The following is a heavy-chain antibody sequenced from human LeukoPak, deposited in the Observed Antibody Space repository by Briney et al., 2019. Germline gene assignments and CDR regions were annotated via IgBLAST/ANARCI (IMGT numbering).Heavy chain of an antibody. V-gene: IGHV3-7*01. D-gene: IGHD3-10*01. CDR2: IKLDVSET. Sequence: GGSLRLSCAASGFTFSSHWMTWVRQAPGKGLEWVANIKLDVSETFYVDSVRGRFTISRDNTKNSLYLQMDSLRAEDTAVYYCARKGNAFDFWGQGTMVTVSS. CDR3: ARKGNAFDF. J-gene: IGHJ3*01. CDR1: GFTFSSHW.